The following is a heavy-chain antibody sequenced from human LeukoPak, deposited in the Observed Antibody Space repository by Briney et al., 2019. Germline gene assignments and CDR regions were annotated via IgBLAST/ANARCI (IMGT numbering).Heavy chain of an antibody. Sequence: GGSLRLSCVASGFSLSDYYMTWVRQAPGKGLEWISYIRASGDHIFYADPVKGRFTISRDISKNTLYLQMNDLRAEDTAVYYCARDFSGYWGQGTLVTVSS. CDR3: ARDFSGY. CDR2: IRASGDHI. CDR1: GFSLSDYY. V-gene: IGHV3-11*04. J-gene: IGHJ4*01. D-gene: IGHD3-10*01.